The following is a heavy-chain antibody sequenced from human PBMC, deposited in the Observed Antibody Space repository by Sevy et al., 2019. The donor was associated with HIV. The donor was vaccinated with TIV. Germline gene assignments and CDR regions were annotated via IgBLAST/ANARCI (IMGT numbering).Heavy chain of an antibody. CDR2: MKEDGSDK. D-gene: IGHD5-18*01. CDR1: GVTLGDYD. Sequence: GGSLRLSCTVSGVTLGDYDMSWVRQAPGKGLEWVATMKEDGSDKDYVDSVKGRFTISRDNAKNSLYLQMNSLRAEDTAVYYCVRGGGGGHSYSLDCRGQGTLVTVSS. J-gene: IGHJ4*02. V-gene: IGHV3-7*01. CDR3: VRGGGGGHSYSLDC.